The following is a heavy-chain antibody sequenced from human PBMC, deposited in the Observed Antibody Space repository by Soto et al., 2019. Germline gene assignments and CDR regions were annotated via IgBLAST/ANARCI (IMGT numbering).Heavy chain of an antibody. J-gene: IGHJ4*02. CDR1: EFKISNHG. CDR2: ISGSGGST. D-gene: IGHD6-19*01. Sequence: GGPQRLCCAVAEFKISNHGMRWVRQAPGKGLEWVSAISGSGGSTYYADSVKGRFTISRDNSKNTLYLQMNSLRAEDTAVYYCAREGGSGSFSDFDYWGQGTLVTVSS. CDR3: AREGGSGSFSDFDY. V-gene: IGHV3-23*01.